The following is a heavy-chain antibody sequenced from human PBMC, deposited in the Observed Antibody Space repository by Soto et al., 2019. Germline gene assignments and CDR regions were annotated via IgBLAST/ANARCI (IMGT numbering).Heavy chain of an antibody. CDR2: ISGSGGRS. D-gene: IGHD3-16*01. V-gene: IGHV3-23*01. CDR3: AKAYFVWSSEQPYYFDY. Sequence: EVQLLDSGGGWVQPGGSLRLSCAASGFTFSNYAMTWVRQGPGKGLEWVSGISGSGGRSYYADSVKGRFTISRDNSKITLYLQMSSLRAEDTAVYYCAKAYFVWSSEQPYYFDYWGQGTLVTVSS. CDR1: GFTFSNYA. J-gene: IGHJ4*02.